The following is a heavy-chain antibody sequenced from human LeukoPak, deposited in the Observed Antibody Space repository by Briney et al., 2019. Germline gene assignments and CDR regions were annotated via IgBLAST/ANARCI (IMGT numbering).Heavy chain of an antibody. CDR1: GGTFSSYA. D-gene: IGHD2-21*02. CDR2: IIPIFGTA. V-gene: IGHV1-69*01. Sequence: ASVKVSCKASGGTFSSYAISWVRQAPGQGLEWMGGIIPIFGTANYAQKFQGRVTITADESTSTAYMELSSLRSEDTAVYYCARDLGGGDRELTDYWGQGTLVTVSS. J-gene: IGHJ4*02. CDR3: ARDLGGGDRELTDY.